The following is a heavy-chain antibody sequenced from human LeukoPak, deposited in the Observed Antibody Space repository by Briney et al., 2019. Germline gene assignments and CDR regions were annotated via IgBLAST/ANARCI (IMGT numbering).Heavy chain of an antibody. CDR1: GFTFSSYS. J-gene: IGHJ4*02. Sequence: GGSLRLSCAASGFTFSSYSMNWVRQAPGKGLEWVSYISSSSSTIYYGDSVKGRFTISRDNAKNSLYLQMNSLRDEDTAVYYCARGDRLYSSSSHPPDYWGQGTLVTVSS. V-gene: IGHV3-48*02. CDR2: ISSSSSTI. CDR3: ARGDRLYSSSSHPPDY. D-gene: IGHD6-13*01.